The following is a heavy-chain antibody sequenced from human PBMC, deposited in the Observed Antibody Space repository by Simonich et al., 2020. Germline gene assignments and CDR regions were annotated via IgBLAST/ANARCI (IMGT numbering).Heavy chain of an antibody. CDR1: GFTFSSYA. Sequence: QVQLVESGGGVVQPGRSLRLSCAASGFTFSSYAMHWVRQAPGKGLEWGADISYDGSKKDYADSVKGRFTISRDNSKNTLYLQRNSLRAEDTAVYYCARDGERYCGGDCYSYFDYWGQGTLVTVSS. D-gene: IGHD2-21*02. V-gene: IGHV3-30*07. J-gene: IGHJ4*02. CDR2: ISYDGSKK. CDR3: ARDGERYCGGDCYSYFDY.